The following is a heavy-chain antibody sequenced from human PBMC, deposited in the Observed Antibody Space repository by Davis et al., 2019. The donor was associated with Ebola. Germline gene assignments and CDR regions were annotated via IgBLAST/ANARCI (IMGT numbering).Heavy chain of an antibody. CDR2: ISSSGSAT. D-gene: IGHD6-25*01. CDR1: QFNFDMYP. CDR3: AKGFVQYTSGWD. V-gene: IGHV3-23*01. Sequence: GGSLRLSCAASQFNFDMYPMSWVRQAPGKGLEWVSAISSSGSATYYGDSVKGRFIISRDNFKDTVSLQMHDLRGEDTAVYFCAKGFVQYTSGWDWGQGTLVTVAS. J-gene: IGHJ4*02.